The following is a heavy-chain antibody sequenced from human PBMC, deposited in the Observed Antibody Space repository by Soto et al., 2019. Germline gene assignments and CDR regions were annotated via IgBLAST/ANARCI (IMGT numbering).Heavy chain of an antibody. V-gene: IGHV3-11*01. D-gene: IGHD1-26*01. J-gene: IGHJ5*02. Sequence: QVHLVESGGGLVKPGGSLRLSCTVSGFAFRHNYLTWIRQAPGKGLEWLSYISTSGSPAYYADSVKGRFTISTDNAKKSMYSQMDSLRAEYTGVYSCATGGIYYEAWGQGTLVTVSS. CDR2: ISTSGSPA. CDR1: GFAFRHNY. CDR3: ATGGIYYEA.